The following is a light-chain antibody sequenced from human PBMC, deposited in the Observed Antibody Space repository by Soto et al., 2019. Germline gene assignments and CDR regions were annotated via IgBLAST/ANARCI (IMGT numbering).Light chain of an antibody. J-gene: IGKJ1*01. CDR2: KAS. CDR3: QQYHIYSRT. V-gene: IGKV1-5*03. CDR1: QSISSW. Sequence: EIQMTQSPSTLSAYVGDRVTLSCRASQSISSWLAWYQQKPGKAPKLLIYKASSLESGVPPRFSGSGSGTEFTLTISSLQPDDFATYYCQQYHIYSRTFGQGTKGDIK.